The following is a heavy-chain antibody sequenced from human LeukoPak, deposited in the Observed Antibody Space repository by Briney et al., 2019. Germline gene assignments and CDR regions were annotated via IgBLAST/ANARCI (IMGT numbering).Heavy chain of an antibody. D-gene: IGHD6-19*01. CDR3: ARDIPYSSGWSYYYYGMDA. V-gene: IGHV3-30*03. J-gene: IGHJ6*02. CDR1: GFTFSSYG. CDR2: ISYDGSNK. Sequence: GGSLRLSCAASGFTFSSYGMHWVRQAPGKGLEWVAVISYDGSNKYYADSVKGRFTISRDNSKNTLYLQMNSLRAEDTAVYYCARDIPYSSGWSYYYYGMDAWGQGTTVTVSS.